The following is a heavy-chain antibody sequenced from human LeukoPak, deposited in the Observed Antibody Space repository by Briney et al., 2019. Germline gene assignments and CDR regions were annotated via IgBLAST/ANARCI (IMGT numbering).Heavy chain of an antibody. J-gene: IGHJ4*02. Sequence: PSETLSLTCVVSGGSINSYYWNWIRQPPGKGMELIGYISNSGGTNYNPSLKSRVTISLDTSKSQFSLKLTSVTAADTAVYYCARLRGKESGSYFPFDYWGQGTLVTASS. CDR2: ISNSGGT. V-gene: IGHV4-59*08. CDR3: ARLRGKESGSYFPFDY. D-gene: IGHD1-26*01. CDR1: GGSINSYY.